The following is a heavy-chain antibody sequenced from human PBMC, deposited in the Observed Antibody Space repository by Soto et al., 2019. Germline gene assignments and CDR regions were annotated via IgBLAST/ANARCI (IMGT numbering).Heavy chain of an antibody. CDR2: IRETGNT. Sequence: EVQILQSGGGLEQPGGSLRLSCAASGFTFSNYAMSWIRQAPGKXXXXVSTIRETGNTYYADSVRGRFATSRDNSENTLYLQMSSLRAEDTAVYYCAKQQMGVIRALDYWGQGTLVTVSS. CDR3: AKQQMGVIRALDY. D-gene: IGHD1-26*01. CDR1: GFTFSNYA. V-gene: IGHV3-23*01. J-gene: IGHJ4*02.